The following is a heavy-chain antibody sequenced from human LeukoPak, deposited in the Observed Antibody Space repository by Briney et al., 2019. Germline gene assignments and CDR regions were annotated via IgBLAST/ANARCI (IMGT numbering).Heavy chain of an antibody. CDR1: GFTFSGCW. D-gene: IGHD3-22*01. V-gene: IGHV3-7*03. Sequence: GGSLRLSWAASGFTFSGCWMTWVRQAPGKGLEWVANIKEDGSKKNYVDSVKGRFTIFRDNAKSSLYLQMNSLRAEDTAVYYCATPLDYYDSSGYHQGGDWGQGTLVTVSS. CDR3: ATPLDYYDSSGYHQGGD. J-gene: IGHJ4*02. CDR2: IKEDGSKK.